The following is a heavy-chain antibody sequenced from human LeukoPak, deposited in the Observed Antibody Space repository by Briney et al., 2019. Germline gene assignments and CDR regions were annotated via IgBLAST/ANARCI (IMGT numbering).Heavy chain of an antibody. CDR3: ARVRTMVRGVTDYYFDY. Sequence: ASVKVSCKASGCTFTSYGISWVRQAPGQGLEWMGWISAYNGNTNYAQKLQGRVTMTTDTSTSTAYMELRSLRSDDTAVYYCARVRTMVRGVTDYYFDYWGQGTLVTVSS. CDR1: GCTFTSYG. J-gene: IGHJ4*02. D-gene: IGHD3-10*01. V-gene: IGHV1-18*01. CDR2: ISAYNGNT.